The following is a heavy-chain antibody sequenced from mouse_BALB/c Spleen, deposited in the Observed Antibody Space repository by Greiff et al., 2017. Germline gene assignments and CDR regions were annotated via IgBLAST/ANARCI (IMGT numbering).Heavy chain of an antibody. J-gene: IGHJ4*01. CDR2: ISSGGST. V-gene: IGHV5-6-5*01. Sequence: EVQRVESGGGLVKPGGSLKLSCAASGFTFSSYAMSWVRQTPEKRLEWVASISSGGSTYYPDSVKGRFTISRDNARNILYLQMSSLRSEDTAMYYCARPAYYYAMDYWGQGTSVTVSA. D-gene: IGHD2-10*01. CDR1: GFTFSSYA. CDR3: ARPAYYYAMDY.